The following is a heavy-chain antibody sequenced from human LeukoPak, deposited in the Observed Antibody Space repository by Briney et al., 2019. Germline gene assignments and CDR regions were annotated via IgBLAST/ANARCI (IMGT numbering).Heavy chain of an antibody. D-gene: IGHD6-19*01. CDR3: AKEVGWYYSYYFDY. V-gene: IGHV3-23*01. Sequence: PGGSLRLSCAASGFTFSSYWMHWVRQAPGKGLEWVSAISGSGGSTYYADSVKGRFTISRDNSKNTLYLQMNSLRAEDTAVYYCAKEVGWYYSYYFDYWGQGTLVTVSS. J-gene: IGHJ4*02. CDR2: ISGSGGST. CDR1: GFTFSSYW.